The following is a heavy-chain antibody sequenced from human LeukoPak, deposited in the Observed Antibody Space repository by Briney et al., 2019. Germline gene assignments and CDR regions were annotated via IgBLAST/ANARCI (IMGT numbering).Heavy chain of an antibody. V-gene: IGHV3-48*01. CDR1: GFTFSSYS. CDR2: ISSSSSTI. Sequence: GGSLRLSCAASGFTFSSYSMNWVRQAPGKGLEWVSYISSSSSTIYYADSVKGRFTISRDNAKNSLYLQMNSLRAEDPAVYYCARVGPLPPGRFMGYYHSSGADAFDIWGQGTMVTVSS. CDR3: ARVGPLPPGRFMGYYHSSGADAFDI. D-gene: IGHD3-22*01. J-gene: IGHJ3*02.